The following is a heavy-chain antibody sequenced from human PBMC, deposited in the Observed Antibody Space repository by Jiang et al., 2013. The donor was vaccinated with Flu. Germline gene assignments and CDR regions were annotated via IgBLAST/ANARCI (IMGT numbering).Heavy chain of an antibody. J-gene: IGHJ6*02. CDR1: GYTFTSYG. CDR2: ISPYTGNT. CDR3: AGGSPADYGMDV. Sequence: GAEVKKPGASVMVSCKTSGYTFTSYGISWVRQAPGQGLEWMGWISPYTGNTNEAQKLQGRVTMTTDTSTNTAYMEMRSLRVDDTAVYYCAGGSPADYGMDVWGQGTTVTVSS. D-gene: IGHD3-10*01. V-gene: IGHV1-18*01.